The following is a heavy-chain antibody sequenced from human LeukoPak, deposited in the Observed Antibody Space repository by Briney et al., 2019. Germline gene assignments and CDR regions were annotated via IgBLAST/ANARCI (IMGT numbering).Heavy chain of an antibody. CDR2: IYTSGST. D-gene: IGHD3-3*01. J-gene: IGHJ4*02. V-gene: IGHV4-61*02. Sequence: SQTLSLTCAVSGGSISSGSYYWSWIRQPAGKGLEWIGRIYTSGSTNYNPSLKSRVTMSVDTSKNQFSLKLSSVTAADTAVYYCARETDFWSGFDYWGQGTLVTVSS. CDR1: GGSISSGSYY. CDR3: ARETDFWSGFDY.